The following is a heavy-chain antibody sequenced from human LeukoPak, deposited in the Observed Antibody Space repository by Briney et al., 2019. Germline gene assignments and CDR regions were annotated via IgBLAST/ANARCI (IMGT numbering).Heavy chain of an antibody. J-gene: IGHJ4*02. CDR3: ARRIGAAAGGRPNAYYFDY. CDR1: GYTFTSYA. V-gene: IGHV1-3*01. Sequence: GESLKVSCKASGYTFTSYAMHWARQAPGQRLEWMGWINAGNGNTKYSQKFQGRVTITRDTSASTAYMELSSLRSEDTAVYYCARRIGAAAGGRPNAYYFDYWGQGTLVTVSS. CDR2: INAGNGNT. D-gene: IGHD6-13*01.